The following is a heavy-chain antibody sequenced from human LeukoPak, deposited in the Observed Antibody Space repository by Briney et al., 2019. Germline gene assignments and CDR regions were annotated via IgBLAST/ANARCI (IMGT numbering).Heavy chain of an antibody. CDR3: AKAKPIGGKGYFDY. CDR2: ISASGGST. V-gene: IGHV3-23*01. D-gene: IGHD4-23*01. CDR1: GFIFSQYP. Sequence: GGSLRLSCAASGFIFSQYPMSWVRQAPGKGPEWVSLISASGGSTNYADSVKGRFTISRDNSKNTLYLQMNSLRAEDTAVYYCAKAKPIGGKGYFDYWGQGTLVTVSS. J-gene: IGHJ4*02.